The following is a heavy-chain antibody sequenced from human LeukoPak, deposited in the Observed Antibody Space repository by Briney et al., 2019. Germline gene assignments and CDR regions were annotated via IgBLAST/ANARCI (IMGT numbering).Heavy chain of an antibody. V-gene: IGHV4-59*07. CDR2: IDYSGST. D-gene: IGHD6-6*01. Sequence: TDTLSLTCTVSGGSISSYYWSWIRQPPGKGLEWIGYIDYSGSTNYNPSLKSRVTISVDTSKNQLSLKLSSVTAADTAVYYCARFQAPDKRQLDYWGQGTLVTVSS. CDR1: GGSISSYY. CDR3: ARFQAPDKRQLDY. J-gene: IGHJ4*02.